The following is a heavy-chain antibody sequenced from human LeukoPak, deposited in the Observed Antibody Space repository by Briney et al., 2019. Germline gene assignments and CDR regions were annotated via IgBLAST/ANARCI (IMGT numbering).Heavy chain of an antibody. Sequence: GASVKVSCKASGYTFTGYYMHWVRQAPGQGLEWMGWINPNSGGTNYAQKFQGRVTMTRDTSISTAYMELSRLRSDDTAVYYCARDPFDYYDSRTFFDYWGQGTLVTVSS. CDR2: INPNSGGT. V-gene: IGHV1-2*02. D-gene: IGHD3-22*01. CDR3: ARDPFDYYDSRTFFDY. J-gene: IGHJ4*02. CDR1: GYTFTGYY.